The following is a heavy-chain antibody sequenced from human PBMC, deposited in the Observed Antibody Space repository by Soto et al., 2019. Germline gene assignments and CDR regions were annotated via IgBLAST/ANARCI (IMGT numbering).Heavy chain of an antibody. CDR3: ARQSGAMAYYFDS. Sequence: SETLSLTCTVSGGSVRSSTYYWGWIRQPPGKGLEWIGSIFYSGRPHYNPSLKTRLTVSLDTSKNRFSLKLSSVTAADTATYFCARQSGAMAYYFDSWGQGTQVTVSS. CDR1: GGSVRSSTYY. D-gene: IGHD4-17*01. V-gene: IGHV4-39*01. CDR2: IFYSGRP. J-gene: IGHJ4*02.